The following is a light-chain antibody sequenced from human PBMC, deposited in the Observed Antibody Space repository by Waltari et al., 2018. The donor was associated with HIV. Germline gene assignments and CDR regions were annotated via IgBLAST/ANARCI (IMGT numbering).Light chain of an antibody. Sequence: IVMPQSPLSLPVTPGEPAFIPCRSSQTLLHSNGYNYLDWYLQKQGQSPQLLIYLGSNRASGVPDRFSGSGSGTDFTLTISRVEAEDVGVYCCMQTVQTPLTFGGGTKVEI. V-gene: IGKV2-28*01. CDR3: MQTVQTPLT. J-gene: IGKJ4*01. CDR2: LGS. CDR1: QTLLHSNGYNY.